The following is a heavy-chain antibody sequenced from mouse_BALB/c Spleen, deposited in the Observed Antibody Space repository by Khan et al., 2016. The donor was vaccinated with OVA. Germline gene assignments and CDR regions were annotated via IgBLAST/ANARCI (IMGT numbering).Heavy chain of an antibody. J-gene: IGHJ2*01. CDR3: ARVYGGDFDY. CDR2: ISYSGNT. D-gene: IGHD1-1*01. CDR1: GYSITSDYA. Sequence: EVQLVESGPGLVKPSQSLSLTCTVTGYSITSDYAWNWIRQFPGNKLEWMGYISYSGNTNYNPSLRSRISITLDTSKNQFFLQLNSVPNEDTATYYCARVYGGDFDYWGQGTTLTVSS. V-gene: IGHV3-2*02.